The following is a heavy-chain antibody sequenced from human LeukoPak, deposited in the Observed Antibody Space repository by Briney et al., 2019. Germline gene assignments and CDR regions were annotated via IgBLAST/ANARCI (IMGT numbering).Heavy chain of an antibody. J-gene: IGHJ4*02. D-gene: IGHD3-10*01. CDR1: GDSISSNIAA. CDR3: ARGQNYYGSGTHYNVFDT. CDR2: TYYRPKWFD. V-gene: IGHV6-1*01. Sequence: SQTLSLTCAVSGDSISSNIAAWNWIRQSPSRGLEWLGRTYYRPKWFDDYAESLKSRITVTPDTSKNQFSLQLNSVTPEDTAVYYCARGQNYYGSGTHYNVFDTWGQGALVTVSS.